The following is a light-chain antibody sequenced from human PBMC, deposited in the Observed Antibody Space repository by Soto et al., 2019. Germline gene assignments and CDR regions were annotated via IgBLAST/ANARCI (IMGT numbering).Light chain of an antibody. Sequence: QSPLNQTRSASGSPGPSVTISWTGTSSHVGIYNYVSWYQQHPGKAPKLIIYEVSKRPSGVPDRFSGSKYGNTASLTVSGLQADDEADYYCSSYAGSNTLYVFGTGTKVTVL. V-gene: IGLV2-8*01. J-gene: IGLJ1*01. CDR2: EVS. CDR1: SSHVGIYNY. CDR3: SSYAGSNTLYV.